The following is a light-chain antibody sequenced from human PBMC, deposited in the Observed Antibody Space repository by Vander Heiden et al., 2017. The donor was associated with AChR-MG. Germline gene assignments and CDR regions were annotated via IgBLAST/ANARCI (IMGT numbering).Light chain of an antibody. J-gene: IGKJ5*01. Sequence: EIVLTQSQATLSLSPGERATLSCRASQSVSSYLAWYQQKPGQAPRLLIYDASNRATGIPARFSGSGSGTDFTLTISSLEPEDFAVYYCQQRSNGPGSITFGQRTRLEIK. CDR2: DAS. CDR1: QSVSSY. V-gene: IGKV3-11*01. CDR3: QQRSNGPGSIT.